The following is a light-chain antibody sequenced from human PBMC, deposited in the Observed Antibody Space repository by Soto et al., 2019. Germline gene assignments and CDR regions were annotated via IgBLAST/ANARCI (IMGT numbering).Light chain of an antibody. V-gene: IGLV2-11*01. CDR3: CSYAGIHTYV. J-gene: IGLJ1*01. CDR2: DVA. CDR1: SRDVGGFDY. Sequence: QSALTQPRSVSGSPGQSVTISCTGTSRDVGGFDYVSWYQQHPGKVNTLIIYDVAQRPSGVPERFSGFKSGNTASLTISGLDPGDEADYYCCSYAGIHTYVFGTGTRSPS.